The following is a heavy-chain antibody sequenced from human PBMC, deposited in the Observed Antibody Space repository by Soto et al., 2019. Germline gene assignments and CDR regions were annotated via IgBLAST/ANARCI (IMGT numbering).Heavy chain of an antibody. D-gene: IGHD3-3*01. Sequence: QVQLVQSGAEVKKPGSSVKVSCKASGGTFSSYAISWVRQAPGQGLEWMGGIIPIFGTANYAQKFQGRVTITADESTSTAYMELSSLRSEDTAVYHCASPSEIFGVVTQFDYWGQGTLVTVSS. CDR2: IIPIFGTA. V-gene: IGHV1-69*01. CDR1: GGTFSSYA. J-gene: IGHJ4*02. CDR3: ASPSEIFGVVTQFDY.